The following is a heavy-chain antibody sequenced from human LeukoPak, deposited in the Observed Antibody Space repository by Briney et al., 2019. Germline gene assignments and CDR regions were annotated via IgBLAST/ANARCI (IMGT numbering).Heavy chain of an antibody. CDR1: GFTFNSFA. D-gene: IGHD3-10*01. V-gene: IGHV3-23*01. CDR3: AKDTGWGVRPAIDY. J-gene: IGHJ4*02. CDR2: ITGGGDNT. Sequence: GGSLRLSCAASGFTFNSFAMSWVRQAPGKGLEWVAAITGGGDNTYYADSVRGRFTISRGNSKNTLYLQMNSLRAEDTAVYYCAKDTGWGVRPAIDYWGQGTLVTVSS.